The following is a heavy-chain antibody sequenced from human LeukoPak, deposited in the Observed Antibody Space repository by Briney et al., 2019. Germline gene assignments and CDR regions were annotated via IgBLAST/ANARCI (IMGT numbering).Heavy chain of an antibody. V-gene: IGHV4-4*07. Sequence: SETLSLTCTVSGDSISSYYWRWLRQPAGKGLEWIGRIYHSANTYYNPFLNSRVTISVDSSNNQFSLKLSSVTAADTAVFYCARGSGSLGSGVDVWGKGATVTVSS. CDR1: GDSISSYY. J-gene: IGHJ6*04. CDR3: ARGSGSLGSGVDV. CDR2: IYHSANT. D-gene: IGHD1-26*01.